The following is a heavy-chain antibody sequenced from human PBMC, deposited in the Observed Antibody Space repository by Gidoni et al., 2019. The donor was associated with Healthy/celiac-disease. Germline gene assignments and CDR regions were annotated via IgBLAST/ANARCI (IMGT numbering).Heavy chain of an antibody. CDR1: GFPFSSYA. Sequence: QVQLVESGGGVVQPGRSLRLSCAASGFPFSSYAMHWVRQAPGKGLEWVAVISYDGSNKYYADSVKGRFTISRDNSKNTLYLQMNSLRAEDTAVYYCARDPAGITMVQGADYYYYGMDVWGQGTTVTVSS. CDR3: ARDPAGITMVQGADYYYYGMDV. J-gene: IGHJ6*02. D-gene: IGHD3-10*01. V-gene: IGHV3-30-3*01. CDR2: ISYDGSNK.